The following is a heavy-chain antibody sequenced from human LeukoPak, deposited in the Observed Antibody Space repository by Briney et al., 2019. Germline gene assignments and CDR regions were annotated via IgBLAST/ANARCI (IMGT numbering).Heavy chain of an antibody. V-gene: IGHV1-69*13. CDR2: IIPIFGTA. CDR1: GGTFISYA. D-gene: IGHD5-24*01. CDR3: ARDLVEMATIDYYYYGMDV. J-gene: IGHJ6*02. Sequence: SVKVSCKASGGTFISYAISWVRQAPGQGLEWMGGIIPIFGTANYAQKFQGRVTITADESTSTAYMELSSLRSEGTAVYYCARDLVEMATIDYYYYGMDVWGQGTTVTVSS.